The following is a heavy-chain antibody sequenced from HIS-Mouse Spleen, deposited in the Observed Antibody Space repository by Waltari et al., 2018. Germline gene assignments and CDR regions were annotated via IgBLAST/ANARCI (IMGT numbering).Heavy chain of an antibody. CDR1: GGSISSSSYY. CDR3: AREIPYSSSWYDWYFDL. Sequence: QLQLQESGPGLVKPSETLSLTCTVSGGSISSSSYYWGWIRQPPGKGREWIGSIYYSGSTYANPSLKIRVTISVDPSKNQFSLKLSFVTAADTAVYYCAREIPYSSSWYDWYFDLWGRGTLVTVSS. D-gene: IGHD6-13*01. J-gene: IGHJ2*01. CDR2: IYYSGST. V-gene: IGHV4-39*07.